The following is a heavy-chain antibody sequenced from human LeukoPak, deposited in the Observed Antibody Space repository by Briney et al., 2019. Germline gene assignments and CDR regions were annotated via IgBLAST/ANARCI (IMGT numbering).Heavy chain of an antibody. CDR2: MSTSGNT. D-gene: IGHD4-17*01. J-gene: IGHJ3*02. V-gene: IGHV4-4*07. CDR3: ARVVLDYGETDAFDI. CDR1: GGSINTFY. Sequence: SETLSLTCTVSGGSINTFYWSWIRQAAGKGLEWIGRMSTSGNTNYNPSLKSRVTMSVDTSKNQFSLKVRSVTAADTAVYYCARVVLDYGETDAFDIWGQGTMVTVSS.